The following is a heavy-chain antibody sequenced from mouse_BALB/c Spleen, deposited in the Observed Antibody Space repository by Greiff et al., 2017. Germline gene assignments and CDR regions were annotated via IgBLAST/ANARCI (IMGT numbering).Heavy chain of an antibody. V-gene: IGHV14-3*02. CDR3: ARDYLYWYFDV. D-gene: IGHD1-1*02. CDR2: IDPANGNT. Sequence: EVQLQQSGAELVKPGASVKLSCTASGFNIKDTYMHWVKQRPEQGLEWIGRIDPANGNTKYDPKFQGKATITADTSSNTAYLQLSSLTSEDTAVYYCARDYLYWYFDVWGAGTTVTVSS. CDR1: GFNIKDTY. J-gene: IGHJ1*01.